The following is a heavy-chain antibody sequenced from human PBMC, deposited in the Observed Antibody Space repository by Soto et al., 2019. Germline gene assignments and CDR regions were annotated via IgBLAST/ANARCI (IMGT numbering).Heavy chain of an antibody. J-gene: IGHJ6*03. CDR2: IKQDGSEK. CDR3: ARARITMVRGVIKNKNYYMDV. Sequence: EVQLVESGGGLVQPGGSLRLSCAASGFTFSSYWMSWVRQAPGKGLEWVANIKQDGSEKYYVDSVKGRFTISRDNAKNSLYLQMTSLRAEDTAVYYCARARITMVRGVIKNKNYYMDVWGKGTTVTVSS. V-gene: IGHV3-7*01. D-gene: IGHD3-10*01. CDR1: GFTFSSYW.